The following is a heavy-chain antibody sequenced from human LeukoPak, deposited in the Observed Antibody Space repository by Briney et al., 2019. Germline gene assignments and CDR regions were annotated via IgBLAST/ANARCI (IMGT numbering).Heavy chain of an antibody. J-gene: IGHJ4*02. CDR2: ISSSGSTI. Sequence: GGSLRLSCAASGFTFSSYEMNWVRQAPGKGLEWVSYISSSGSTIYYADSVKGRLTISRDNAKNSLYLQMNSLRAEDTAVYYCARDRTYLDYWGQGTLVTVSS. V-gene: IGHV3-48*03. CDR3: ARDRTYLDY. CDR1: GFTFSSYE.